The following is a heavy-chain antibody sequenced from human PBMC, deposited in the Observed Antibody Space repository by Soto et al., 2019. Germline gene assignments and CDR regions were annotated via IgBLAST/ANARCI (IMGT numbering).Heavy chain of an antibody. CDR3: ARVGLKYSSSSFDY. V-gene: IGHV3-33*01. D-gene: IGHD6-6*01. CDR2: IWYDGSNK. Sequence: QVQLVESGGGVVQPGRSLRLSCAASGFTFSSYGMHWVRQAPGKGLEWVAVIWYDGSNKYYADSVKGRLTISRDNSKNTLYLQMNSLRAEDTAVYYCARVGLKYSSSSFDYWGQGTLVTVSS. CDR1: GFTFSSYG. J-gene: IGHJ4*02.